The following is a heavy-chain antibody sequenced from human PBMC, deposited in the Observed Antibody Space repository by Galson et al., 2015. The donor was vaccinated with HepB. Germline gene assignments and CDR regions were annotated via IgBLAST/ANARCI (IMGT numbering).Heavy chain of an antibody. J-gene: IGHJ4*02. D-gene: IGHD1-26*01. CDR3: ARDGQSGSHYALDY. CDR1: GFTFSHHA. Sequence: SLRLSCAVSGFTFSHHAIHWVRQAPGKGLEWVAIVWSDESKQYYADSVKGRFTISRDNSKSTVHLQMSNLGGEDTGVYYCARDGQSGSHYALDYWGQGTLVTVSS. CDR2: VWSDESKQ. V-gene: IGHV3-33*08.